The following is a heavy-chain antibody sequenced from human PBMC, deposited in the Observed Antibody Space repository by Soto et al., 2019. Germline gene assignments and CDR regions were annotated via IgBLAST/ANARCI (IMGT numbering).Heavy chain of an antibody. CDR2: IYYSGST. V-gene: IGHV4-39*01. CDR1: GGSISSSSYY. Sequence: TSETLSLTCTVSGGSISSSSYYLGWIRQPPGKGLEWIGSIYYSGSTYYNPSLKSRVTISVDTSKNQFSLKLSSVTAADTAVYYCARHEYYGSGFDPWGQGTLVTVSS. CDR3: ARHEYYGSGFDP. D-gene: IGHD3-10*01. J-gene: IGHJ5*02.